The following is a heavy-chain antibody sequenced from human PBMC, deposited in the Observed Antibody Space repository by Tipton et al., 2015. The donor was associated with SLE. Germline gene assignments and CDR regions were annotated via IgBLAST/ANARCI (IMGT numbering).Heavy chain of an antibody. D-gene: IGHD2-8*02. CDR3: ARHGILTLVVYF. V-gene: IGHV4-59*13. Sequence: TLSLTCSVSGGSLNNYYWSWIRQTPRKGLEWIGTIFHRGTTNYNPSLKSRVTISVDTSQNQFSLRLTSVTAADTAVYYCARHGILTLVVYFWGQGTLVSVSS. CDR1: GGSLNNYY. CDR2: IFHRGTT. J-gene: IGHJ4*02.